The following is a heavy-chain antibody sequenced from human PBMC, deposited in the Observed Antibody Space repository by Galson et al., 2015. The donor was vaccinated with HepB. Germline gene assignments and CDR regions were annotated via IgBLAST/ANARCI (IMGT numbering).Heavy chain of an antibody. Sequence: SLRLSCAASGFTFSSYAMSWVRQAPGKGLEWVSAISGSGGSTYYADSVKGRFTISRDNSKNTLYLQMNSLRAEDTAVYYCARASRDGYNWDAFDIWGQGTMVTISS. J-gene: IGHJ3*02. CDR1: GFTFSSYA. D-gene: IGHD5-24*01. CDR3: ARASRDGYNWDAFDI. V-gene: IGHV3-23*01. CDR2: ISGSGGST.